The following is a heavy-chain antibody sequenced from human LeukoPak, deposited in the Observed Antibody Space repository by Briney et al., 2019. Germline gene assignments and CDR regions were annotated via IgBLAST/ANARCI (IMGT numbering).Heavy chain of an antibody. D-gene: IGHD2-15*01. CDR2: ISAYNGNT. Sequence: ASVKVSCKASGYTFTSYGISWLRQAPGQGLEWMGWISAYNGNTNYAQKLQGRVTMTTDTSTSTAYMELRSLRSDDTAVYYCARGRYCSGGSCYTYNWFDPWGQGTLVTVSS. J-gene: IGHJ5*02. V-gene: IGHV1-18*01. CDR3: ARGRYCSGGSCYTYNWFDP. CDR1: GYTFTSYG.